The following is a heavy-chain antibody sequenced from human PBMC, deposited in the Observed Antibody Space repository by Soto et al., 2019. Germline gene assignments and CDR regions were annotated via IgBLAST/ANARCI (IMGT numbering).Heavy chain of an antibody. J-gene: IGHJ4*02. CDR3: VRDSLKWSFDH. CDR1: GFRPSDYF. Sequence: EVHLVESGGGLVQPGGSLRLSCVASGFRPSDYFMDWVRQAPEKGPECVARIKNKAEKDIKEYAASAKGRFIVSRDDSKNSLYLQMNSLNTEATAIYFCVRDSLKWSFDHWGQGALVTVSS. V-gene: IGHV3-72*01. D-gene: IGHD2-15*01. CDR2: IKNKAEKDIK.